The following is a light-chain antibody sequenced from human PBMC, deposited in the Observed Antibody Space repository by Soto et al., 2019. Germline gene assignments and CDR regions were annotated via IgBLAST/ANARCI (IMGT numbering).Light chain of an antibody. CDR2: DGN. J-gene: IGLJ2*01. Sequence: QSALTQPASVSGSPGQSITISCTATSSDVGSNNVVSWYQQHPGKAPQLMIYDGNKRPSGVSNRFSGSKSGNTASLTISGLQAEDEADYYCAAWDASLNGVVFGGGTKLTVL. CDR3: AAWDASLNGVV. V-gene: IGLV2-23*01. CDR1: SSDVGSNNV.